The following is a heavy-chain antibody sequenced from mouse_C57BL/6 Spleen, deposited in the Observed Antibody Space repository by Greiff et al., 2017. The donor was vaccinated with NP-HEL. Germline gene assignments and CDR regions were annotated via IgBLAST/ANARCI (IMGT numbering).Heavy chain of an antibody. CDR1: GYSITSDYA. D-gene: IGHD2-4*01. V-gene: IGHV3-2*02. J-gene: IGHJ3*01. CDR3: ARSHYDYDTWFAY. CDR2: ISYSGST. Sequence: EVQLQESGPGLVKPSQSLSLTCTVTGYSITSDYAWNWIRQFPGNKLEWMGYISYSGSTSYNPSLKSRISITRDTSKNQFFLQLNSLTTEDTATYYCARSHYDYDTWFAYWGQGTLVTVSA.